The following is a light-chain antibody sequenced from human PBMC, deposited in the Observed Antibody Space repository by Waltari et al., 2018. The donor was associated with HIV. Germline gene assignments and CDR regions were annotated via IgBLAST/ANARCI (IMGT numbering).Light chain of an antibody. CDR1: ALANQH. CDR3: ESADSTGSYYV. V-gene: IGLV3-25*03. Sequence: SYELTQPPSVSVSPDQTATITCSGDALANQHSYWYQQKAGQAPVLVIFAGTERPSGIPERFSGTRSETTVTLTITGVQAEDEADYYCESADSTGSYYVFGRGTRLTVL. CDR2: AGT. J-gene: IGLJ2*01.